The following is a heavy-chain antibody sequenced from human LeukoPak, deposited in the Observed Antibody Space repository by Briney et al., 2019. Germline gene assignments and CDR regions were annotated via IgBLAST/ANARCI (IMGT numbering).Heavy chain of an antibody. D-gene: IGHD3-9*01. J-gene: IGHJ4*02. CDR3: ARMSGRHDILTGYYWVGVFDY. Sequence: PGGSLRLSCAASGFTFSSYGMSWVRQAPGKGLEWVSAISGSGGSTYYADSVKGRFTISRDNAKNSLYLQMNSLRAEDTAVYYCARMSGRHDILTGYYWVGVFDYWGQGTLVTVSS. CDR1: GFTFSSYG. CDR2: ISGSGGST. V-gene: IGHV3-23*01.